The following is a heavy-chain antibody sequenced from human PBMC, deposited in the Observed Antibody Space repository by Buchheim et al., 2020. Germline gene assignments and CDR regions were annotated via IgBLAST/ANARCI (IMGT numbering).Heavy chain of an antibody. CDR2: INPSGGST. J-gene: IGHJ6*02. V-gene: IGHV1-46*01. CDR1: GYTFTSYY. CDR3: ATPGTSYSNYDYYYYGMDV. D-gene: IGHD4-11*01. Sequence: QVQLVQSGAEVKKPGASVKVSCKASGYTFTSYYMHWVRQAPGQGLEWMGIINPSGGSTSYAQKFQGRVTLTRDTSTSTVSMELSSLRSEDTAVYYCATPGTSYSNYDYYYYGMDVWGQGTT.